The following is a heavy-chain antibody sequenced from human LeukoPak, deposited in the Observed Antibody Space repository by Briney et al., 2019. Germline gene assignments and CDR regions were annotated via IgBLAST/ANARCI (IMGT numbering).Heavy chain of an antibody. CDR3: AREGPEYYYDSSSLWDY. Sequence: PSETLSLTCAVYGGSFSGYYWSWIRQPPGKGLEWIGEINHSGSTNYNPSLKSRVTISVDTSKNHFSLRLSSVTAADTAVYYCAREGPEYYYDSSSLWDYWGQGTLVTVSS. V-gene: IGHV4-34*01. CDR2: INHSGST. CDR1: GGSFSGYY. D-gene: IGHD3-22*01. J-gene: IGHJ4*02.